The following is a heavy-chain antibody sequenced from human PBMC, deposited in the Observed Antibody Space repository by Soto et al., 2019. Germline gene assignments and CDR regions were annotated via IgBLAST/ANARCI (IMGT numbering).Heavy chain of an antibody. CDR3: AREASSSWFPYYYYYGMDV. Sequence: QVQLLESGGGVVQPGRSLRLSCAASGFTFSSYGMHWVRQAPGKGLEGVAVIWYDGSNKYYADSVKGRFTISRDNSKNTLYLQMNSLRAEDTAVYYCAREASSSWFPYYYYYGMDVWGQGTTVTVSS. D-gene: IGHD6-13*01. CDR2: IWYDGSNK. CDR1: GFTFSSYG. J-gene: IGHJ6*02. V-gene: IGHV3-33*01.